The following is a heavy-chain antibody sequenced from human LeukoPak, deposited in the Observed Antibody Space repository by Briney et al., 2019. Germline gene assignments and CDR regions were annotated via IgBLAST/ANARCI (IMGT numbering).Heavy chain of an antibody. J-gene: IGHJ4*02. D-gene: IGHD1-26*01. V-gene: IGHV3-30*18. CDR2: ISYDGSNK. CDR3: AKDSGRSHLYYFDY. Sequence: GGSLRLSCAASGFTFSSYGMHWVRQAPGKGLEWVAVISYDGSNKYYADSVKGRFTISRDNSKNTLYLQMNSLRAEDTAVYYCAKDSGRSHLYYFDYWGQGTLVTVSS. CDR1: GFTFSSYG.